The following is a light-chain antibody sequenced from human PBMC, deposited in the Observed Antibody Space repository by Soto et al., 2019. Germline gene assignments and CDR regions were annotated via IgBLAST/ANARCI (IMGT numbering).Light chain of an antibody. CDR1: SSDVGGYNY. CDR2: DVS. CDR3: SSYTSRSTRV. V-gene: IGLV2-14*01. Sequence: QSALTQPASVSGSPGQSITISCTGTSSDVGGYNYVSWYQQHPGKAPKLMIYDVSNRPSGVSNRFSGSKSGNAASLTISGPQAEDEADYYCSSYTSRSTRVFGGGTQLTVL. J-gene: IGLJ2*01.